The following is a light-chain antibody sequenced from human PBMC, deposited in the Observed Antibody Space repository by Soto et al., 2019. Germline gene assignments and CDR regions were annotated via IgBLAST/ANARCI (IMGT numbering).Light chain of an antibody. Sequence: VLSQPPSASGTPGQRVTISCSGSSSNIGSNTVSWYQQFPGTAPKLLIYFNIQRPSGVPDRFSGSKSGTSASLAVSGLQSEDEADYYCAAWDDSLNGYVFGTGTKVTVL. CDR1: SSNIGSNT. CDR3: AAWDDSLNGYV. CDR2: FNI. J-gene: IGLJ1*01. V-gene: IGLV1-44*01.